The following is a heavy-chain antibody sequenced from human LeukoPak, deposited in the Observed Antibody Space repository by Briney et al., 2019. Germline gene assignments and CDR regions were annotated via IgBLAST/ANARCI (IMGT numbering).Heavy chain of an antibody. CDR3: ASLQGRIHY. D-gene: IGHD5-24*01. Sequence: SVKVSCKASGYTFTSYGISWVRQAPGQGLEWMGRIIPILGIANYAQKFQGRVTITADKSTSTAYMELSSLRSEDTAVYYCASLQGRIHYWGQGTLVTVSS. V-gene: IGHV1-69*04. CDR1: GYTFTSYG. CDR2: IIPILGIA. J-gene: IGHJ4*02.